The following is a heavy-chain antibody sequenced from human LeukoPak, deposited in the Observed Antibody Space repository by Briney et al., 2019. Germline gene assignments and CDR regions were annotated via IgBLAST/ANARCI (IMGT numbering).Heavy chain of an antibody. CDR1: GGSFSGYY. J-gene: IGHJ4*02. D-gene: IGHD3-22*01. CDR2: INHSGGT. V-gene: IGHV4-34*01. CDR3: ASYYYDSSGYYIDY. Sequence: SETLSLTCAVYGGSFSGYYWSWIRQPPGKGLEWIGEINHSGGTNYNPSLKSRVTISVDTSKNQFSLKLSSVTAADTAVYYCASYYYDSSGYYIDYWGQGTLVTVSS.